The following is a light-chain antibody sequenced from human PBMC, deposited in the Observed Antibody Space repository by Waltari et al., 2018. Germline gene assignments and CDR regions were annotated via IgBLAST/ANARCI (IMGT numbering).Light chain of an antibody. CDR1: QSVSRSY. V-gene: IGKV3-20*01. Sequence: EIVLTQSPGHLSLSPGERATLSCRASQSVSRSYLAWYQQKVGQAPRLLIYGASSRATGIPDRFSGSGSGTDFTLTISRLEPEDFAVYYCQHYGSSLPHTFGGGTKVEIK. J-gene: IGKJ4*01. CDR2: GAS. CDR3: QHYGSSLPHT.